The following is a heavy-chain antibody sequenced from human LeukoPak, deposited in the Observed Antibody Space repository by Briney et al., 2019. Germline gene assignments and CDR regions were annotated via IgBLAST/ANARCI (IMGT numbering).Heavy chain of an antibody. CDR3: ARARGGYDYAFDI. CDR2: ISSSSSYI. CDR1: GFTFSSYS. J-gene: IGHJ3*02. D-gene: IGHD5-12*01. V-gene: IGHV3-21*01. Sequence: GGSLRLSCAASGFTFSSYSMNWVRQAPGKGLEWVSSISSSSSYIHYADSVKGRFTISRDNAKNSLYLQMNSLRAEDTAVYYCARARGGYDYAFDIWGQGTMVTVSS.